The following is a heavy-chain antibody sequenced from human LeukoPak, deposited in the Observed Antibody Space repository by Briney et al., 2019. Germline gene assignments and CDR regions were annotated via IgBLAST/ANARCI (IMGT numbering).Heavy chain of an antibody. CDR1: GFTFSGSA. Sequence: GGSLRLSCAASGFTFSGSAMHWVRQASGKGLEWVGRIRSKANSYATAYAASVKGRFTISRDDSRNTAYLQMNSLKTEDTCVDYCTRHVPGYCSGGSCKNFDYWGQGTLVTVSS. J-gene: IGHJ4*02. D-gene: IGHD2-15*01. CDR2: IRSKANSYAT. CDR3: TRHVPGYCSGGSCKNFDY. V-gene: IGHV3-73*01.